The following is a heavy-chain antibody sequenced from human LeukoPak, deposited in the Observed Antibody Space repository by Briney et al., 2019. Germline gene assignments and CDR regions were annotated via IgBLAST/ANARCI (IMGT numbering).Heavy chain of an antibody. Sequence: GGSLRLSCAASGFTFSSYSMNWVRQAPGKGLEWVSSISSSRSYIYYADSVKGRFTISRDNAKNSLYLQMNSLRAEDTAVYYCAGSYYDFWSGYFSDYYYYYMDVWGKGTTVTVSS. V-gene: IGHV3-21*01. CDR1: GFTFSSYS. J-gene: IGHJ6*03. CDR2: ISSSRSYI. CDR3: AGSYYDFWSGYFSDYYYYYMDV. D-gene: IGHD3-3*01.